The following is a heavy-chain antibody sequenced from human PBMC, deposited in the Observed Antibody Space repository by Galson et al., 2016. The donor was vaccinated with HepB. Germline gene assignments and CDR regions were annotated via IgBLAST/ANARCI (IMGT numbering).Heavy chain of an antibody. CDR1: GFTVSNKY. Sequence: SLRLSCAASGFTVSNKYMSWVRQAPGKGLEWVSVIYGSGDTYYADSVKGRFTISRDNSKNTLYLQMNSLRAEDTAIYYCASLYCSGGSCYGDVFDYWGQGTLVTVSS. V-gene: IGHV3-53*01. CDR2: IYGSGDT. D-gene: IGHD2-15*01. CDR3: ASLYCSGGSCYGDVFDY. J-gene: IGHJ4*02.